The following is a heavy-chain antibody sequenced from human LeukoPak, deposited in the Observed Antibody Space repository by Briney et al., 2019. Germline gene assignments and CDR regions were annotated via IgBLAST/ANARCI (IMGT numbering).Heavy chain of an antibody. D-gene: IGHD6-13*01. J-gene: IGHJ4*02. CDR1: GGSFSGYY. V-gene: IGHV4-34*01. CDR2: INHSGST. Sequence: PSETLSLTCAVYGGSFSGYYWSWIRQPPGKGLEWIGEINHSGSTNYNPSLKSRVTISVDTSKNQFSLKLSSVTAADTAVYYCARQGYSSSWYLSEYYFDYWGQGTLVTVSS. CDR3: ARQGYSSSWYLSEYYFDY.